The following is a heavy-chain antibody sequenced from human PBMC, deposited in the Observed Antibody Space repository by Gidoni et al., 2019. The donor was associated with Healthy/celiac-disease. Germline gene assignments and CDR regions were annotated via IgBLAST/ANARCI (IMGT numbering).Heavy chain of an antibody. V-gene: IGHV3-21*01. CDR2: ISSSSSYI. D-gene: IGHD1-26*01. CDR3: ASAGATGLAAFDY. CDR1: GFPFSSYS. Sequence: EVQLVESGGGLVKPGGSLRLSCAASGFPFSSYSMNWVRQAQGKGLEWVSSISSSSSYIYYADSVKGRFTISRDNAKNSMYLQMNSLRAEDTAVYYCASAGATGLAAFDYWGQGTLVTVSS. J-gene: IGHJ4*02.